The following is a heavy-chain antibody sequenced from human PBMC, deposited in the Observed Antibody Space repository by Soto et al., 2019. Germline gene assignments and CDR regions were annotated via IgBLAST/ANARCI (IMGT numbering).Heavy chain of an antibody. CDR1: GFTFSSYA. D-gene: IGHD4-17*01. V-gene: IGHV3-23*01. CDR2: IRYSGDTT. J-gene: IGHJ2*01. Sequence: SLRLSCAASGFTFSSYAMSWVRQAPGKGLEWVSAIRYSGDTTYYTDSVKGRFTISRDNSQNTLYLQMNSLRAEDTAVYYCAKPSGVPSTVTTSWYFDLWGRGTLVTVSS. CDR3: AKPSGVPSTVTTSWYFDL.